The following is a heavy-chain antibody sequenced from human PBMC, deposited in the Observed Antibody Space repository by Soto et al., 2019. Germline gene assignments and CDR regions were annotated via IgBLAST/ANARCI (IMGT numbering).Heavy chain of an antibody. J-gene: IGHJ5*02. CDR3: ARDGGQGRGVIGHH. V-gene: IGHV4-61*01. D-gene: IGHD3-16*02. CDR1: GDSVNSENSY. CDR2: IYYNGGT. Sequence: SETLSLTCTVSGDSVNSENSYWNWIRQAPGKGPEWIGYIYYNGGTNYNPSLKSRATILLDTSTNQFSLTLTSVTAADTAVYYCARDGGQGRGVIGHHLGRGILVTVSS.